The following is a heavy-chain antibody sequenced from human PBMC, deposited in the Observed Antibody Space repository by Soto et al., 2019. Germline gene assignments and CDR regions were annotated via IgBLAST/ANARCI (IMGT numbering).Heavy chain of an antibody. CDR3: ARPVGSCSGGSCYRFGPRDY. CDR2: INAGNGNT. D-gene: IGHD2-15*01. Sequence: ASVKVSCKASGYTFTSYAMHWVRQAPGQRLEWMGWINAGNGNTKYSQKFQGRVTITRDTSASTAYMELSSLRSEDTAVYYCARPVGSCSGGSCYRFGPRDYWGQVTLVTVSS. J-gene: IGHJ4*02. V-gene: IGHV1-3*01. CDR1: GYTFTSYA.